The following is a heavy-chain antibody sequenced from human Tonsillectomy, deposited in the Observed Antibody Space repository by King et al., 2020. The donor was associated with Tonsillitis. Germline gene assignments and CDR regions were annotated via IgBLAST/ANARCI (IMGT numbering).Heavy chain of an antibody. V-gene: IGHV3-23*03. D-gene: IGHD4-17*01. CDR1: GFTFSSYA. Sequence: VQLVESGGGLVQPGGSLRLSCAASGFTFSSYAMSWVRQAPGKGLEWVSVIYSGGSSTYYADSVKGRFTISRDNSKNTLYLQMNSLRAEDTAVYYCAKGADDYGDYSIYHYGMDVWGQGTTGTVSS. J-gene: IGHJ6*02. CDR2: IYSGGSST. CDR3: AKGADDYGDYSIYHYGMDV.